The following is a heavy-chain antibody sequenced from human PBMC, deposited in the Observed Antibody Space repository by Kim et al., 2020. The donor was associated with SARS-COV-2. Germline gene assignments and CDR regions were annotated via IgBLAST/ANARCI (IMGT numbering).Heavy chain of an antibody. CDR1: GYTFTSYA. CDR3: ARGPNPLPAYYDFWSGYSVAVGGYFDL. J-gene: IGHJ2*01. Sequence: ASVKVSCKASGYTFTSYAMNWVRQAPGQGLEWMGWINTNTGNPTYAQGFTGRLVFSLDTSVSTAYLQISSLKAEDTAVYYCARGPNPLPAYYDFWSGYSVAVGGYFDLWGRGTLVTVSS. V-gene: IGHV7-4-1*02. CDR2: INTNTGNP. D-gene: IGHD3-3*01.